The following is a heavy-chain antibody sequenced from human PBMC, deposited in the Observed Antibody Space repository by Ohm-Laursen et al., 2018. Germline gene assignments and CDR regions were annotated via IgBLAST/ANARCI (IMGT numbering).Heavy chain of an antibody. CDR3: ARDQYSYVIDY. V-gene: IGHV1-18*04. D-gene: IGHD5-18*01. J-gene: IGHJ4*02. CDR2: ISAYNGNT. Sequence: GATVKISCKASGYTFTNYFIHWVRQAPGQGLEWMGWISAYNGNTNYAQKLQGRVTMTTDTSTSTAYMELRSLRSDDTAVYYCARDQYSYVIDYWGQGTLVTVSS. CDR1: GYTFTNYF.